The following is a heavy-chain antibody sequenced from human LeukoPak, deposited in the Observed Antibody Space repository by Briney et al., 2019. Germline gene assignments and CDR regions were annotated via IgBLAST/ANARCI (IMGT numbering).Heavy chain of an antibody. CDR3: SRTTGDSAIIAAH. Sequence: PSETLSLTCTVSGGSISGSCCYWGWIRQTPGKDLEWIGSTSYSGSTHYNPSFRSRVTVSVDTSKNQFFLNLSSVTAADTAVYYCSRTTGDSAIIAAHWGQGTLVTVSS. D-gene: IGHD3-16*01. V-gene: IGHV4-39*01. CDR2: TSYSGST. J-gene: IGHJ4*02. CDR1: GGSISGSCCY.